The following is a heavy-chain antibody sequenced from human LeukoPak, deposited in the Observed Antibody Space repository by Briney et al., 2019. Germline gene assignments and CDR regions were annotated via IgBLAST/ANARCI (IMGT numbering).Heavy chain of an antibody. Sequence: PSETLSLTCAVYGGSFSGYYWSWIRQPPGKGLEWIGEINHSGSTNYNPPLKSRVTISVDTSKNQFSLKLSSVTAADTAVYYCAKDRGIISDYWGQGTLVTVSS. D-gene: IGHD3-10*01. J-gene: IGHJ4*02. CDR2: INHSGST. V-gene: IGHV4-34*01. CDR1: GGSFSGYY. CDR3: AKDRGIISDY.